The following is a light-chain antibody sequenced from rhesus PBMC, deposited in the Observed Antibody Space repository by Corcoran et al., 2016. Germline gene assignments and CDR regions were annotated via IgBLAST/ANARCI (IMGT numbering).Light chain of an antibody. CDR1: QNIYSN. Sequence: DIQMTQSPSALSASVGDRVTISCRASQNIYSNLSWYQQNPGKAPKLLIYASSSLQTGIPSRFCGIGSGTGFTLPISSLQPEDSAAYYCQHYYDNPLTFGGGTKVEIK. CDR2: ASS. J-gene: IGKJ4*01. CDR3: QHYYDNPLT. V-gene: IGKV1S12*01.